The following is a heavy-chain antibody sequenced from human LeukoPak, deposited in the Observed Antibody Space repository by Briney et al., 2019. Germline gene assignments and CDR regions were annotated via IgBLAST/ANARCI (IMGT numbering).Heavy chain of an antibody. J-gene: IGHJ4*02. V-gene: IGHV4-38-2*01. Sequence: PSETLSLTCAVSGYSISSGYYWGWIRQPPGNGLEWIGSIYHSGSTYYNPSLKSRVTISVDTSKNQFSLKLSSVTAADTSVNYCARQAMIVGNSGFDNGGKGTLVTVPS. D-gene: IGHD3-22*01. CDR1: GYSISSGYY. CDR3: ARQAMIVGNSGFDN. CDR2: IYHSGST.